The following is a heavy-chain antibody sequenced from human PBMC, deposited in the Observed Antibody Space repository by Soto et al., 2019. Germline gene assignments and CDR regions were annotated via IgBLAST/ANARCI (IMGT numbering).Heavy chain of an antibody. J-gene: IGHJ4*02. CDR3: ARDLFGVGATTTGGNY. Sequence: GGSLRLSCAASGFTFSDHYMDWVRQAPGKGLEWVGRTRNKANSYTTEYAASVKGRFTISRYDSKNSLYLQMNSLKTEDTAVYYCARDLFGVGATTTGGNYWGQGTLVTVSS. D-gene: IGHD1-26*01. CDR1: GFTFSDHY. CDR2: TRNKANSYTT. V-gene: IGHV3-72*01.